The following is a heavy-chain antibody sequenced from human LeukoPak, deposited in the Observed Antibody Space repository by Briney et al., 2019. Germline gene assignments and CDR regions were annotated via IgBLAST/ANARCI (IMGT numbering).Heavy chain of an antibody. V-gene: IGHV4-34*01. CDR3: ARGRRRSSGWSFDY. D-gene: IGHD6-19*01. J-gene: IGHJ4*02. CDR1: GGSFSGYY. Sequence: PSETLSLTCAVYGGSFSGYYWSWIRQPPGKGLEWIGEINHSGSTNYNPSLKSRVTISGDTSKNQFSLNLSSVTAADTAVYYCARGRRRSSGWSFDYWGQGTPVTVSS. CDR2: INHSGST.